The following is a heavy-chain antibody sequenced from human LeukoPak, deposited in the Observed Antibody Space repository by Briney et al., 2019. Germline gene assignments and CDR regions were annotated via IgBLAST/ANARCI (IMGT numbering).Heavy chain of an antibody. D-gene: IGHD5-18*01. J-gene: IGHJ4*02. CDR1: GGTFSSYA. CDR2: IIPIFGTA. Sequence: ASVKVSCKASGGTFSSYAISWVRQAPGQGLEWMGRIIPIFGTANYAQKFQGRVTITTDESTSTAYTELSSLRSEDTAVYYCARDQTLQLWYFTFDYWGQGTLVTVSS. V-gene: IGHV1-69*05. CDR3: ARDQTLQLWYFTFDY.